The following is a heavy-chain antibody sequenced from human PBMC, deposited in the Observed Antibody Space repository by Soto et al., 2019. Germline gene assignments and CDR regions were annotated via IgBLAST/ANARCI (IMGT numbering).Heavy chain of an antibody. Sequence: GGSLRLSCAASGFTFSSYGMHWVRQAPGKGLEWVAVIWYDGSNKYYADSVKGRFTISRDNSKNTLYLQMNSLRAEDTAVYYCARDINFHGYYGSGSYLEHDDYWGQGTLVTVSS. J-gene: IGHJ4*02. V-gene: IGHV3-33*01. CDR1: GFTFSSYG. CDR3: ARDINFHGYYGSGSYLEHDDY. CDR2: IWYDGSNK. D-gene: IGHD3-10*01.